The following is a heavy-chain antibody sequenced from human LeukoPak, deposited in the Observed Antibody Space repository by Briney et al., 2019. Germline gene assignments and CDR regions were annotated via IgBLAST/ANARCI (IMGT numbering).Heavy chain of an antibody. D-gene: IGHD6-19*01. CDR1: GFTFSSYA. CDR2: ISGSGGST. Sequence: GGSLRLSCAASGFTFSSYAMSWVRQAPGKGLEWVSAISGSGGSTDYADSVKGRFTISRDNSKNTLYLQMNSLRAEDTAVYYCAKDILAGGWRRGNAFDIWGQGTMVTVSS. V-gene: IGHV3-23*01. J-gene: IGHJ3*02. CDR3: AKDILAGGWRRGNAFDI.